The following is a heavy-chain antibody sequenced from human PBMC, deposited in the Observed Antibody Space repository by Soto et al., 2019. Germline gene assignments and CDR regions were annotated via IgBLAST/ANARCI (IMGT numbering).Heavy chain of an antibody. CDR2: INPDNGNT. CDR1: GYTFTAYT. CDR3: ARRSSSGWTWFDS. Sequence: QVPLVQSGAEVKKSGASVKVSCKASGYTFTAYTVHWVRQAPGQRLEWMGWINPDNGNTKYSQKFQGRVTITGDTAASTADMELSSLRSEDTAVYYCARRSSSGWTWFDSWGQGTLVTVSS. J-gene: IGHJ5*01. V-gene: IGHV1-3*01. D-gene: IGHD6-19*01.